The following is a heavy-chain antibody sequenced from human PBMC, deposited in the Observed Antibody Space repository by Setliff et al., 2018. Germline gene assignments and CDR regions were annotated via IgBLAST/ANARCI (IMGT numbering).Heavy chain of an antibody. D-gene: IGHD6-13*01. Sequence: SETLSLTCTVSGDSINSNNYYWGWIRQPPGKGLEWIGSIYYSGSTNYNPSLKSRVTISVDTSKNQFSLKLSSVTAADTAVYYCASHSSSWYHWGQGTLVTVS. CDR3: ASHSSSWYH. CDR1: GDSINSNNYY. J-gene: IGHJ5*02. CDR2: IYYSGST. V-gene: IGHV4-39*07.